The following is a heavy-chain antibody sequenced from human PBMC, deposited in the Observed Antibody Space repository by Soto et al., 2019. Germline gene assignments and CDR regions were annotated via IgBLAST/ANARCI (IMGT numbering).Heavy chain of an antibody. CDR1: GFTFSSYA. CDR2: ISGSGGST. CDR3: AKGGLYSSSWYSDY. V-gene: IGHV3-23*01. D-gene: IGHD6-13*01. Sequence: GESLKISCAASGFTFSSYAMSWVRQAPGKGLEWVSAISGSGGSTYYADSVKGRFTISRDNSKNTLYLQMNSLRAEDTAVYYCAKGGLYSSSWYSDYWGQGTLVTVSS. J-gene: IGHJ4*02.